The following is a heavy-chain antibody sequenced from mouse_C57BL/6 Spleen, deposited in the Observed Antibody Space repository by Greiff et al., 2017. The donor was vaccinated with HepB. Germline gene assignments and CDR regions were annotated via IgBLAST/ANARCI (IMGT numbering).Heavy chain of an antibody. CDR3: ASLYDYDRGTYAMDY. D-gene: IGHD2-4*01. Sequence: EVQLVESGGGLVKPGGSLKLSCAASGFTFSDYGMHWVRQAPEKGLEWVAYISSGSSTIYYADTVKGRFTISRDNAKNTRFLQMTSLRSEDTAMYYCASLYDYDRGTYAMDYWGQGTSVTVAS. J-gene: IGHJ4*01. CDR1: GFTFSDYG. V-gene: IGHV5-17*01. CDR2: ISSGSSTI.